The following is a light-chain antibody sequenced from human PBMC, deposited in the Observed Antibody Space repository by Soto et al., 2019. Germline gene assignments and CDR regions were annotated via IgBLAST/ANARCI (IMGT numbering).Light chain of an antibody. CDR2: DDS. CDR3: SSYTSSSTYV. J-gene: IGLJ1*01. V-gene: IGLV2-14*01. CDR1: SSDVGGYNY. Sequence: QSALTQPASVSGSPGQSITISCTGTSSDVGGYNYVSWYQQHPGKAPKLMIYDDSNRPSGVSNRFSGSKSGNTASLTISGLQADDEADYYCSSYTSSSTYVFGTGTKLTVL.